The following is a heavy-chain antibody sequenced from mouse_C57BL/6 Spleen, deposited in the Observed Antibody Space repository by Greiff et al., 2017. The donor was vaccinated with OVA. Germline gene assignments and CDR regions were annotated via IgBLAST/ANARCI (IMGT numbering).Heavy chain of an antibody. CDR1: GYAFSSSW. J-gene: IGHJ2*01. CDR2: IYPGDGDT. Sequence: VQLQESGPELVKPGASVKISCKASGYAFSSSWMNWVKQRPGKGLEWIGRIYPGDGDTNYNGKFKGKATLTADQSSSTAYMQLRSLTSEDSAVYFCARDGSSFPYFGYWGQGTTLSVSS. D-gene: IGHD1-1*01. V-gene: IGHV1-82*01. CDR3: ARDGSSFPYFGY.